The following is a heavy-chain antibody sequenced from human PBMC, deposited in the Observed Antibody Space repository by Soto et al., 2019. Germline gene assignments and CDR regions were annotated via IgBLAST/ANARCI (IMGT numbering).Heavy chain of an antibody. Sequence: PGGSLRLSCAASGFTFSSCAMGWVRQAPGKGLEWVSAISSSGGSTYYADSVKGRFTISRDNSKNTLYLQMNSLRAEDTAVYYCAKEKGGYSGYDFDYWGQGTLVTVSS. J-gene: IGHJ4*02. D-gene: IGHD5-12*01. CDR3: AKEKGGYSGYDFDY. CDR1: GFTFSSCA. V-gene: IGHV3-23*01. CDR2: ISSSGGST.